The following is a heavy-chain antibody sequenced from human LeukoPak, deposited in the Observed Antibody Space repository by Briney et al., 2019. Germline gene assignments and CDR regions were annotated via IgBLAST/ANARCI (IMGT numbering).Heavy chain of an antibody. D-gene: IGHD5-24*01. J-gene: IGHJ4*02. CDR1: GFTFSSYG. CDR2: IWYDGSNK. V-gene: IGHV3-33*06. Sequence: GGSLRLSCEASGFTFSSYGMHWVRQAPGKGLEWVAVIWYDGSNKYYADSVKGRFTISRDNSKNTLYLQMNSLRAEDTAVYYCAKDLGPRRDGYNYLFGYWGQGTLVTVSS. CDR3: AKDLGPRRDGYNYLFGY.